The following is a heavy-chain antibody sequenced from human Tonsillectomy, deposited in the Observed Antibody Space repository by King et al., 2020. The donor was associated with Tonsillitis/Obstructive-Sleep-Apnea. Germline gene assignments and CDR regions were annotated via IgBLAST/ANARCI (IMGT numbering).Heavy chain of an antibody. V-gene: IGHV2-5*02. CDR1: GFSLSTSGVG. CDR3: AQYTWNYGAYYYYMDV. Sequence: ITLKESGPTVVKPTQTLTLTCTFSGFSLSTSGVGVGWIRQPPGKALEWLAIIYWDDDKRYSPSLKSRLTITKDTSKNQVVLTMTNMDPVDTATYSCAQYTWNYGAYYYYMDVWGKGTTVTVSS. J-gene: IGHJ6*03. D-gene: IGHD1-7*01. CDR2: IYWDDDK.